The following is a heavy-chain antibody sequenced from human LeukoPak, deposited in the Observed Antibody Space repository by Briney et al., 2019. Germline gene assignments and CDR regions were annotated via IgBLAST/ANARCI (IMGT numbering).Heavy chain of an antibody. CDR1: GYTFTAFY. V-gene: IGHV1-2*06. Sequence: ASVKVSCKASGYTFTAFYMHWVRQAPGQGLEWMGRINPNSGGTKYAQKFQGRVTMTTDTSINTAYLELSRLRSDDTAVYYCAKEGFDSWGQGTLVTVSS. CDR2: INPNSGGT. J-gene: IGHJ4*02. CDR3: AKEGFDS.